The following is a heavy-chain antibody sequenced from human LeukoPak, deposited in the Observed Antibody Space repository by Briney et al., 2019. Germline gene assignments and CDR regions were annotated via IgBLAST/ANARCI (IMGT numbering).Heavy chain of an antibody. CDR1: GGSISGYY. CDR2: IYYSGST. J-gene: IGHJ4*02. D-gene: IGHD3-22*01. CDR3: ARLEDSSGYYKY. Sequence: SETLSLTCTVSGGSISGYYWSWIRQPPGKGLELIGYIYYSGSTNYNPSLKSRVTISVDTSKNQFSLKLSSVTAADTAVYYWARLEDSSGYYKYWGQGTLVTVSP. V-gene: IGHV4-59*08.